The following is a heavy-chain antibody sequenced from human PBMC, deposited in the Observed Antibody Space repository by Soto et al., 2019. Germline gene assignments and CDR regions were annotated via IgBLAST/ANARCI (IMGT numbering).Heavy chain of an antibody. V-gene: IGHV3-33*01. J-gene: IGHJ4*02. Sequence: QVQLVESGGGVVQPGGSLRLSCAASGFRFSSHDMHWVRQAPGKGLEWVAIIWYDGNNKYYADSVKGRFTISRDNSKNTLYLQMNSLRAEDTAVYYCARDMAAGTSYFDYWGQGLLVTVSS. CDR3: ARDMAAGTSYFDY. D-gene: IGHD6-13*01. CDR2: IWYDGNNK. CDR1: GFRFSSHD.